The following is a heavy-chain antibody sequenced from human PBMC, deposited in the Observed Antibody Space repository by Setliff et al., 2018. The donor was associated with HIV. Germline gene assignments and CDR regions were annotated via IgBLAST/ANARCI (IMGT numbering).Heavy chain of an antibody. D-gene: IGHD6-19*01. CDR1: GGSFRNYA. Sequence: GASVKVSCKASGGSFRNYAINWVRQASGQGLGWMGGIDPLLGTPNYAHKFQGRVTITADKYSSTVYMELSSLRSEDSAVFYCARDRSGIAVAAPDAFDVWGQGTMVTVSS. CDR3: ARDRSGIAVAAPDAFDV. V-gene: IGHV1-69*06. J-gene: IGHJ3*01. CDR2: IDPLLGTP.